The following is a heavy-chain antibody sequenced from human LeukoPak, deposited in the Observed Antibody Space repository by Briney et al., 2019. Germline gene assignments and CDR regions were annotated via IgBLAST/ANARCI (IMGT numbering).Heavy chain of an antibody. V-gene: IGHV2-5*02. J-gene: IGHJ4*02. CDR3: AHRLGGYRSGWTPFDY. CDR1: GFSLSTSGVG. D-gene: IGHD6-19*01. CDR2: IYWDDDK. Sequence: SGPTLVKPTQTLTLTCTFSGFSLSTSGVGVGWIRQPPGKALEWLALIYWDDDKRYSPSLKSRLTITKDTSKNQVVLTMTNMDPVDTATYYCAHRLGGYRSGWTPFDYWGQGTLVTVSS.